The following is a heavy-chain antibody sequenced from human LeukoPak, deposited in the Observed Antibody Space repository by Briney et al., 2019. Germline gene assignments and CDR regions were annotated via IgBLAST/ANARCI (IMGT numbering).Heavy chain of an antibody. J-gene: IGHJ5*02. CDR1: GGSISSSSYY. Sequence: PETLSLTCTVSGGSISSSSYYWGWIRQPPGKGLEWIGSIYYSGSTYYNPSLKSRVTISVVTSKNQFSLKLSSVTAADTAVYYCARVDRGLVHSRSWFDPWGQGTLVTVSS. D-gene: IGHD6-19*01. CDR3: ARVDRGLVHSRSWFDP. V-gene: IGHV4-39*07. CDR2: IYYSGST.